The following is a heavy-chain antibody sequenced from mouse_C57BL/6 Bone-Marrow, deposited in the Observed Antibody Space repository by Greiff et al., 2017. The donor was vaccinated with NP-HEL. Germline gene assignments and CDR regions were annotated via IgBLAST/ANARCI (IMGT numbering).Heavy chain of an antibody. J-gene: IGHJ4*01. CDR2: IDPNSGGP. CDR3: AREGGYYGSSYYAMGY. V-gene: IGHV1-72*01. D-gene: IGHD1-1*01. CDR1: GYTFTSYW. Sequence: QVQLQQPGAELVKPGASVKLSCKASGYTFTSYWMPWVKQRPGRGLEWIGRIDPNSGGPKYNEKFKSQATLTVDKPSNTAYMHLSSLTSVDSAVEYSAREGGYYGSSYYAMGYWGQGTSVTVSS.